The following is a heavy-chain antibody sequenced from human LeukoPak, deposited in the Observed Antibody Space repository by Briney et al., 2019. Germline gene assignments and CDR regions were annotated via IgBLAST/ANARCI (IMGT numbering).Heavy chain of an antibody. J-gene: IGHJ6*03. Sequence: ASVKVSCKASGYTFTGYYMHWVRQAPGQGLEWMGWINPNSGGTNYAQKFQGRVTMTRDTSISTAHMELSRLRSDDTAVYYCATSITGTTMPYYYYYYMDVWGKGTTVTISS. D-gene: IGHD1-20*01. CDR1: GYTFTGYY. CDR3: ATSITGTTMPYYYYYYMDV. CDR2: INPNSGGT. V-gene: IGHV1-2*02.